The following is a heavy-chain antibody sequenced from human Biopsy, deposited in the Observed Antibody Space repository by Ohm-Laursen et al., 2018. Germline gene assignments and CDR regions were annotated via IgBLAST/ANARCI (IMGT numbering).Heavy chain of an antibody. D-gene: IGHD2/OR15-2a*01. J-gene: IGHJ6*02. Sequence: GTLSLTWTVSGGSMSSYYWTWIRQPPGKGLEWIGYIYNSGSTNYNPSLKSRVTISVAVDTSKSQFSLRLNSVTAADTAVYYCARATNSTGWPYYYFYGMDVWGQGTTVTVSS. V-gene: IGHV4-59*01. CDR2: IYNSGST. CDR1: GGSMSSYY. CDR3: ARATNSTGWPYYYFYGMDV.